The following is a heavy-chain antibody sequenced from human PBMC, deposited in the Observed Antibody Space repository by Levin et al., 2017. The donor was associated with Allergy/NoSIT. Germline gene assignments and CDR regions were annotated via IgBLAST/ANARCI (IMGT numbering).Heavy chain of an antibody. CDR3: AKDPYEGGYGEHFDY. D-gene: IGHD5-12*01. V-gene: IGHV3-30*18. Sequence: GESLKISCAASGFTFSSYGMHWVRQAPGKGLEWVAVISYDGSNKYYADSVKGRFTISRDNSKNTLYLQMNSLRAEDTAVYYWAKDPYEGGYGEHFDYWGQGTLVTVSS. CDR1: GFTFSSYG. J-gene: IGHJ4*02. CDR2: ISYDGSNK.